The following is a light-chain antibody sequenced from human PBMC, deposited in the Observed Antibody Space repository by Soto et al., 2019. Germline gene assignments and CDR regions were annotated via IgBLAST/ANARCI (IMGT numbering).Light chain of an antibody. CDR1: QSVTSN. J-gene: IGKJ1*01. V-gene: IGKV3-15*01. CDR3: PQYNNGPRT. Sequence: EILMAQSPATLSVSPGARGTLSCRASQSVTSNLAWYQQKPGQAPRLLIYGASTRATGIPSRFSGGGSGTEFTVTISSLKSEDFGVYYCPQYNNGPRTFGKGTKVEIK. CDR2: GAS.